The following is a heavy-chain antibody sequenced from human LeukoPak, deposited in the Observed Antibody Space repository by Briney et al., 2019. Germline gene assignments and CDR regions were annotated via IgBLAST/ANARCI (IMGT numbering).Heavy chain of an antibody. V-gene: IGHV3-74*01. CDR2: INSDGSST. CDR3: ANIGAPHAFDI. CDR1: GFTFSSYW. D-gene: IGHD2/OR15-2a*01. Sequence: GGSLRLSCAASGFTFSSYWMHWVRHAPGKGLVWVSRINSDGSSTSYADSVKGRFTISRDNAKNTLYLQMNSLRAEDTAVYYCANIGAPHAFDIWGQGTMVTVSS. J-gene: IGHJ3*02.